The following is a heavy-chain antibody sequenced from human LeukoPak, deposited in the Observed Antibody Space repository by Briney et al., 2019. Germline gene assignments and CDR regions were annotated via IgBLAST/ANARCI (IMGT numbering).Heavy chain of an antibody. D-gene: IGHD6-19*01. V-gene: IGHV3-20*04. CDR2: INWNGGST. CDR3: VREHPTWLVQGELYFDY. J-gene: IGHJ4*02. Sequence: GGSLRLSCAASGFTFDDYGMSWVRQAPGNGLEWVSGINWNGGSTGYADSVKGRFTISRDNAKNSLYLQMNSLRAEDTALYYCVREHPTWLVQGELYFDYWGQGTLVTVSS. CDR1: GFTFDDYG.